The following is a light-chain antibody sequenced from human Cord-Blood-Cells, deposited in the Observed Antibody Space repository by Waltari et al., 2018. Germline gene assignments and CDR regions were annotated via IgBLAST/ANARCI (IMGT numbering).Light chain of an antibody. CDR1: QRISSY. CDR3: QQSYSALT. V-gene: IGKV1-39*01. Sequence: DIQMTQSPSSLAATVGDRITITCRASQRISSYLNWYQQKPGKAPKLLIYAASSFKSGVPSRFSGSGSGTDFTLTISSLQPEDFATYYCQQSYSALTFGGGTKVEIK. CDR2: AAS. J-gene: IGKJ4*01.